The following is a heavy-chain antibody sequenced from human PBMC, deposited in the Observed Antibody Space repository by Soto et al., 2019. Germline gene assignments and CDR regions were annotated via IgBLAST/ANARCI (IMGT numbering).Heavy chain of an antibody. CDR1: GYTFKDYS. V-gene: IGHV1-18*04. Sequence: QVQLLQSGGAVKKPGASVRVSCKTSGYTFKDYSISWVRQAPGQGLEWMGWTSTTNGNTNTAQRFQGRVTMTADTSTRTAFMELTNLRFDDTAVYYCARAVVLTFTRFYDMDVWGQGTTVTVSS. D-gene: IGHD3-9*01. CDR2: TSTTNGNT. CDR3: ARAVVLTFTRFYDMDV. J-gene: IGHJ6*02.